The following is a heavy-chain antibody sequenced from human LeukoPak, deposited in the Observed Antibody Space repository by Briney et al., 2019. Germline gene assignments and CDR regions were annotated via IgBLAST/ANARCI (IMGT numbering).Heavy chain of an antibody. D-gene: IGHD6-6*01. Sequence: GGSLRLSCAASGFTFSGYWMHWVRQAPGKGLVWVSRINSDGYSTSYADSVKGRFTISRDNAKNSLYLQMNSLRAEDTAVYYCARADRHSSSGRGSYYYYMDVWGKGTTVTVSS. CDR1: GFTFSGYW. V-gene: IGHV3-74*01. CDR3: ARADRHSSSGRGSYYYYMDV. J-gene: IGHJ6*03. CDR2: INSDGYST.